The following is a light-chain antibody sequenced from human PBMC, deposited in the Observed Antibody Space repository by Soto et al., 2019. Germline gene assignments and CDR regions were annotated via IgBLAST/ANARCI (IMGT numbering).Light chain of an antibody. J-gene: IGKJ1*01. V-gene: IGKV1-5*01. CDR3: QQYSTYPKT. Sequence: DIQMTQSPSTLCASVGDRVTITCRASQSSSSYVNWYQQKPGKAPNLLIDEASTLQGVGPSRFSGSGSGTEFTLTSSSLQPDDVATYYCQQYSTYPKTFGQGTKVDIK. CDR2: EAS. CDR1: QSSSSY.